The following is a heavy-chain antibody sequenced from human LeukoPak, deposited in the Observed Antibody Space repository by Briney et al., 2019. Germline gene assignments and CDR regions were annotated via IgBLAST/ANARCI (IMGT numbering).Heavy chain of an antibody. CDR3: ARMSYYYGSGSPSSAFDI. J-gene: IGHJ3*02. CDR2: IWYDGSNK. V-gene: IGHV3-33*03. D-gene: IGHD3-10*01. Sequence: PGGSLRLSCAASGFTFSSYGMHWVRQAPGKGLEWVAVIWYDGSNKYYADSVKGRFTISRDNAKNSLYLQMNSLRAEDTALYHCARMSYYYGSGSPSSAFDIWGQGTMVTVSS. CDR1: GFTFSSYG.